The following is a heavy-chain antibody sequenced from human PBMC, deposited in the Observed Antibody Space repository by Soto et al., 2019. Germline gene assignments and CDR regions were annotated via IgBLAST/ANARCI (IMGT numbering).Heavy chain of an antibody. CDR3: SAYYVY. CDR2: IYYSGST. J-gene: IGHJ4*02. Sequence: SETLSLTCTVSGGSISSYYWSWIRQPPGKGLEWIGYIYYSGSTNYNPSLKSRVTISVDTSKNQFSLRTEDMAVYYCVVRHSSAYYVYWGQGTQVTVSS. D-gene: IGHD3-22*01. CDR1: GGSISSYY. V-gene: IGHV4-59*01.